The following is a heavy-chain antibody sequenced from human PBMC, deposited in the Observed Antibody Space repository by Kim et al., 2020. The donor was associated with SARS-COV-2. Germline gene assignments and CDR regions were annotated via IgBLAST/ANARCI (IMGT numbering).Heavy chain of an antibody. D-gene: IGHD3-3*01. CDR3: ARGFFRNGFDV. CDR1: GFTFNDYW. J-gene: IGHJ6*02. V-gene: IGHV3-74*01. CDR2: ISSDGSST. Sequence: GGYLRLSCAASGFTFNDYWINWVRQAPGKGLVWVSRISSDGSSTNYADSVKGRFTMSRDNAENTVYLQMNSLRAEDTAVYYCARGFFRNGFDVWGQGTTVTVSS.